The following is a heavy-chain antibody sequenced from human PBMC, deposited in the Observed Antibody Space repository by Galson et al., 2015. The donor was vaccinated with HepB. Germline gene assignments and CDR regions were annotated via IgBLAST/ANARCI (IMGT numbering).Heavy chain of an antibody. Sequence: SLRLSCAASGFTFSDYYMSWVRQAPGKGLECVSYISTSSSYTNYEDSVKGRFTISRDNAKNSLYLQMNSLRAEDTAVYYCARMEGAISTRPFGYWGQGFLVTVSS. CDR2: ISTSSSYT. J-gene: IGHJ4*02. V-gene: IGHV3-11*06. CDR3: ARMEGAISTRPFGY. D-gene: IGHD5-24*01. CDR1: GFTFSDYY.